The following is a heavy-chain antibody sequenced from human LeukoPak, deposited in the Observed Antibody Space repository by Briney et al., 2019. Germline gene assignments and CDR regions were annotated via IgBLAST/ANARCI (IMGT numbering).Heavy chain of an antibody. CDR3: AREGTDAFDI. Sequence: PGGSLRLSCGASGFTFSTYTMNWVRQAPGKGLEWVSSTSSSSNYIYYADSVKGRFTISRDSAKNSLYLQMNSLRAEDTAVYYCAREGTDAFDIWGQGTMVTVSS. CDR1: GFTFSTYT. CDR2: TSSSSNYI. V-gene: IGHV3-21*01. J-gene: IGHJ3*02.